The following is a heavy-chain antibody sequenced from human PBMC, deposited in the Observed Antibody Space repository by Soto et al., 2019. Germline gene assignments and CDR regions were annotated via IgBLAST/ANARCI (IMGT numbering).Heavy chain of an antibody. CDR1: GGSISSCY. J-gene: IGHJ3*02. Sequence: SETRSLTCTVSGGSISSCYWSWIRQPPGKGLEWIGYIYYSGSTNYNPSLKSRVTISVDTSKNQFSLKLSSVTAADTAVYYCARNLDLGYCSGGSCPSAFDIWGQGTMVTVSS. CDR2: IYYSGST. V-gene: IGHV4-59*01. CDR3: ARNLDLGYCSGGSCPSAFDI. D-gene: IGHD2-15*01.